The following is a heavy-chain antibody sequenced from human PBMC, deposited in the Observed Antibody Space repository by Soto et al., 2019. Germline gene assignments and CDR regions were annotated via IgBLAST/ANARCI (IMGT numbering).Heavy chain of an antibody. V-gene: IGHV4-31*03. CDR2: IYGSGGSGIT. CDR1: GDSITSGGYY. J-gene: IGHJ4*02. Sequence: SETLSLTCTVTGDSITSGGYYWSWIRQHPGKGLEWIGHIYGSGGSGITLYNQSIKRRITLSVDTSKTQSSLNLSSVTVADTAVYFCARKQAGCFSGIDXWGQGTLVTVSX. D-gene: IGHD1-1*01. CDR3: ARKQAGCFSGIDX.